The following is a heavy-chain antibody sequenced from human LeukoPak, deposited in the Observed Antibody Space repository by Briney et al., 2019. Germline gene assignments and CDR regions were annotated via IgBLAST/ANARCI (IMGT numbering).Heavy chain of an antibody. D-gene: IGHD2-15*01. V-gene: IGHV4-39*07. CDR3: ARQPNIVVVDNWFDP. Sequence: SETLSLTCTVSGGSITSSGFSWGWIRQPPGKGLEWIGNIYYGGSAYYNPSLKSRVTISVDTSKNQFSLKLSSVTAADTAVYYCARQPNIVVVDNWFDPWGQGTLVAVSS. CDR1: GGSITSSGFS. CDR2: IYYGGSA. J-gene: IGHJ5*02.